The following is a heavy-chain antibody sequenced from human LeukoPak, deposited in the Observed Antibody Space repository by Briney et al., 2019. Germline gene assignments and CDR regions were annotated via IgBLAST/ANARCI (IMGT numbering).Heavy chain of an antibody. CDR2: MNPNSGNT. V-gene: IGHV1-8*01. Sequence: ASVKVSCKASGYTFTSYDINWVRQATGQGLEWMGWMNPNSGNTGYAQKFQGRVTMTRNTSISTAYMELSSLRSEDTAVYYCAKPPPRNWHYGDYVSDYWGQGTLVTVSS. CDR1: GYTFTSYD. J-gene: IGHJ4*02. D-gene: IGHD4-17*01. CDR3: AKPPPRNWHYGDYVSDY.